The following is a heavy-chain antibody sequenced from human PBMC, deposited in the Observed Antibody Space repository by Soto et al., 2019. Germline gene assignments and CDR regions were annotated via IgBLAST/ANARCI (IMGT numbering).Heavy chain of an antibody. D-gene: IGHD6-13*01. V-gene: IGHV3-23*01. CDR1: GFTFSSYA. CDR3: AYSSTPFDY. Sequence: EVQLLESGGGLVQPGGSLRLSCAASGFTFSSYAMSWVRQAPGKGLEWVSAISGSGGSTYYADSVKGRFTISRDNSKNTMYLQTTSLRAEDTAVYYCAYSSTPFDYWGQGTLVTVSS. CDR2: ISGSGGST. J-gene: IGHJ4*02.